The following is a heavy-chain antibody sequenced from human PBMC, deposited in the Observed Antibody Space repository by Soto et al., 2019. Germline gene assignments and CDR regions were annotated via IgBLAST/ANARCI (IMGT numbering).Heavy chain of an antibody. V-gene: IGHV3-30*18. J-gene: IGHJ4*02. Sequence: QVQLVESGGGVVQPGRSLRLSCAASGFTFSSYGMHWVRQAPGKGLEWVAVISYDGSNKYYADSVKGRFTISRDNPKNTLYLQMNSLRAEDTAVYYCAKEPGIMITFGGVQSWGQGTLVTVSS. D-gene: IGHD3-16*01. CDR3: AKEPGIMITFGGVQS. CDR1: GFTFSSYG. CDR2: ISYDGSNK.